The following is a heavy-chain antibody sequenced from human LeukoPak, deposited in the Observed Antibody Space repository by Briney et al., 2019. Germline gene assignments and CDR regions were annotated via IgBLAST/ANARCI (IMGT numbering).Heavy chain of an antibody. Sequence: GGSLRLSCAASGFTFSSYSMNWVRQAPGKGLEWVSSISSSSSYIYYADSVKGRFTISRDNAKNSLYLQMNSLRAEDTAVYYCAKWAHDSSGLEGFDYWGQGTLVTVSS. CDR2: ISSSSSYI. CDR3: AKWAHDSSGLEGFDY. CDR1: GFTFSSYS. V-gene: IGHV3-21*04. D-gene: IGHD3-22*01. J-gene: IGHJ4*02.